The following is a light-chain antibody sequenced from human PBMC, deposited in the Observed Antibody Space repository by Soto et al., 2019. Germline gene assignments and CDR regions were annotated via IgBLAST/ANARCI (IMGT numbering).Light chain of an antibody. CDR1: QSVRTS. CDR2: GAS. V-gene: IGKV3-15*01. Sequence: ETVMTHSPDTLSVSPGERATLSCRASQSVRTSLAWYQQKPGQAPRLLIYGASTRATDIPPRFSGSGSGTEFTVAIDSLQSEDFAVYYCHQYAFWPYSLGQRAKVDIK. CDR3: HQYAFWPYS. J-gene: IGKJ2*03.